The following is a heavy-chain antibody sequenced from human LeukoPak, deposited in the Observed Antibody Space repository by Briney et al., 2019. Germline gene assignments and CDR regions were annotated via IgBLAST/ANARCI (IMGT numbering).Heavy chain of an antibody. V-gene: IGHV1-8*01. D-gene: IGHD3-9*01. CDR1: GYTFTNYD. CDR3: ARGHDLLTGIYGLDV. CDR2: MGPSSGNT. J-gene: IGHJ6*02. Sequence: ASLKVSCKTSGYTFTNYDINWVRQATGQGLEWMGWMGPSSGNTGYAQKFQGRVTMTRNTSISTAYMELSSLTSEDTAVYYCARGHDLLTGIYGLDVWGHRTTVTVSS.